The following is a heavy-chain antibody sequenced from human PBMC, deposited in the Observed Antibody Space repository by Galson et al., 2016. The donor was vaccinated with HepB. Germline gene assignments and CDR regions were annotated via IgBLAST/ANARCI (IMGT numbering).Heavy chain of an antibody. CDR2: ISSSSSII. Sequence: SLRLSCAGSGFTFSSYRMNWVRQAPGKGLEWISHISSSSSIIQYADSEKGRFTISRDNAKDSLYLQMNSLRDEDTAVYYCAREGYYGDYGMDVWGQGATVTVSS. CDR3: AREGYYGDYGMDV. J-gene: IGHJ6*02. D-gene: IGHD4-17*01. CDR1: GFTFSSYR. V-gene: IGHV3-48*02.